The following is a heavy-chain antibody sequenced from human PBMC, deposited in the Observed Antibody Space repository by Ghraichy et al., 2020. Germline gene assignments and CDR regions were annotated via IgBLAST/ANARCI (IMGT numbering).Heavy chain of an antibody. V-gene: IGHV4-39*01. J-gene: IGHJ3*02. CDR1: GGSMSSSTYY. D-gene: IGHD3-16*02. Sequence: SETLSLTCTVSGGSMSSSTYYWGWIRQPPGKGLEWIGSIYYSGSTYCNPSLKSRVTISVDTSKNQFSLKLTSVTAADTAVYYCARHPAQRHLGELSFARRPAVNTFDIWGQGTMVTVSS. CDR2: IYYSGST. CDR3: ARHPAQRHLGELSFARRPAVNTFDI.